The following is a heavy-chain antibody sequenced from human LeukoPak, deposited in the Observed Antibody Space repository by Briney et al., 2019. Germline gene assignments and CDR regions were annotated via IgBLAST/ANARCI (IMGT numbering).Heavy chain of an antibody. D-gene: IGHD5-24*01. CDR2: ISVSGNT. CDR3: AKAVDLATISVDI. CDR1: GFTLSSYA. V-gene: IGHV3-23*01. J-gene: IGHJ3*02. Sequence: GGSLRLSCAASGFTLSSYAMSWVRQAPGKGLELVPAISVSGNTYHADSVKGRFTISRDSSKNTLYLQMNRLRAEDAAVYYCAKAVDLATISVDIWGQGTMVTVSS.